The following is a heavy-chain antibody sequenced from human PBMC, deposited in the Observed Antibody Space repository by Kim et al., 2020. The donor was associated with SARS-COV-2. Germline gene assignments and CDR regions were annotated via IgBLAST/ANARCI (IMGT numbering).Heavy chain of an antibody. CDR1: GYTLTELS. D-gene: IGHD4-4*01. J-gene: IGHJ4*02. CDR2: FDPEDGET. CDR3: ATAQKSNYWNPAFDC. Sequence: ASVKVSCKVSGYTLTELSMHWVRQAPGKGLEWMGGFDPEDGETIYAQKFQGRVTMTEDTSTDTAYMELSSLRSEDTAVYYCATAQKSNYWNPAFDCWGQGTLVTVSS. V-gene: IGHV1-24*01.